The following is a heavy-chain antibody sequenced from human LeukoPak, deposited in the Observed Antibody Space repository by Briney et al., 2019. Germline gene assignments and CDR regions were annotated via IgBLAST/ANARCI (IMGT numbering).Heavy chain of an antibody. D-gene: IGHD7-27*01. Sequence: ASVKVSCKASRGTFSSYAISWVRQAPGQGLEWMGRIIPILGIANYAQKFQGRVTITADKSTSTAYMELSSLRSEDTAVYYCATWGGERRPDWFDPWSQGTLVTVSS. J-gene: IGHJ5*02. CDR3: ATWGGERRPDWFDP. V-gene: IGHV1-69*04. CDR2: IIPILGIA. CDR1: RGTFSSYA.